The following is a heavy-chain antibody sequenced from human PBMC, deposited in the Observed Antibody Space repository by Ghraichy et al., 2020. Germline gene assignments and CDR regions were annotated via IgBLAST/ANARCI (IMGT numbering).Heavy chain of an antibody. J-gene: IGHJ6*02. CDR1: GGTFSSYA. CDR3: ASLQYYGSGSYYPFNGNHRDDYYYGMDV. V-gene: IGHV1-69*04. Sequence: SVKVSCKASGGTFSSYAISWVRQAPGQGLEWMGRIIPILGIANYAQKFQGRVTITADKSTSTAYMELSSLRSEDTAVYYCASLQYYGSGSYYPFNGNHRDDYYYGMDVWGQGTTVTVSS. D-gene: IGHD3-10*01. CDR2: IIPILGIA.